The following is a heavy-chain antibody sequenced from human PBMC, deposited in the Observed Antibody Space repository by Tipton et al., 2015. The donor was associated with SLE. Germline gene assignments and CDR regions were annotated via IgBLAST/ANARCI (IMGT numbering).Heavy chain of an antibody. D-gene: IGHD1-26*01. CDR2: IYYSGST. J-gene: IGHJ4*02. Sequence: TLSLTCTVSGGSISSYYWSWFRQPPGKGLEWIGYIYYSGSTNYNPSLKSRVTISVDTSKNQFSLKLSSVTAADTAVYYCASLAGATAPFDYWGQGTLVTVSS. V-gene: IGHV4-59*07. CDR3: ASLAGATAPFDY. CDR1: GGSISSYY.